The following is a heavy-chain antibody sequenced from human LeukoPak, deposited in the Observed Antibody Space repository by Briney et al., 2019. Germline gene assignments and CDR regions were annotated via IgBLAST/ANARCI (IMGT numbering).Heavy chain of an antibody. V-gene: IGHV3-21*01. CDR1: GFTFSSYS. J-gene: IGHJ4*02. CDR2: ITSTGSYI. D-gene: IGHD3-9*01. CDR3: ARGRRSTGAVSGYVDY. Sequence: GGSLRLSCAASGFTFSSYSMNWVRQAPGKGLEWVSSITSTGSYIYYADSVKGRFTISRDNAKNSLYLQMNSLRAEDTAVYYCARGRRSTGAVSGYVDYWGQGTLVTVSS.